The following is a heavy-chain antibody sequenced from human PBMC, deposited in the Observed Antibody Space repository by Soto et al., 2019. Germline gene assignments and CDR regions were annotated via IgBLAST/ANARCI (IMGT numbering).Heavy chain of an antibody. CDR1: GGNFITFA. CDR2: IIPISSTT. J-gene: IGHJ6*02. V-gene: IGHV1-69*01. D-gene: IGHD7-27*01. CDR3: AKKLGIDLFGSYSLDV. Sequence: QVELVQSGAEVKKPGSSVKVSCKASGGNFITFAISWVRQAPGQGLEWMGEIIPISSTTKSAHKFQDRVTISADASSSIVHMELRSLKSEDTAIYFCAKKLGIDLFGSYSLDVWGQGTTVTVSS.